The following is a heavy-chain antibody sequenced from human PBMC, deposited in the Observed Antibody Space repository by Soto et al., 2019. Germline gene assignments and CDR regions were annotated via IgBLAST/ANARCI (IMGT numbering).Heavy chain of an antibody. CDR3: AREKPYSSSWYHDY. CDR2: ICESGST. V-gene: IGHV4-59*12. J-gene: IGHJ4*02. D-gene: IGHD6-13*01. Sequence: PSETLSLTCTVSGGSISGYYWSWLRQPPGKELIGYSYICESGSTNYNPSLKSRVTISIDTSKNQFSLKLSSVTAADTAVYYCAREKPYSSSWYHDYWGQGTLVTVSS. CDR1: GGSISGYY.